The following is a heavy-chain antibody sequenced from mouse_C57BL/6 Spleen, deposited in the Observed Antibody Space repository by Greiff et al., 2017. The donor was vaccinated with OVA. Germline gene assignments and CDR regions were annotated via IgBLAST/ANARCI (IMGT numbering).Heavy chain of an antibody. CDR2: IYPGDGDT. CDR1: GSAFSSSW. Sequence: LEESGPELVKPGASVKISCKASGSAFSSSWMNWVKQRPGKGLEWIGRIYPGDGDTNYNGKFKGKATLTADKSSSTAYMQLSSLTSEDSAVYFCARHGYYWYFDVWGTGTTVTVSS. D-gene: IGHD2-2*01. J-gene: IGHJ1*03. V-gene: IGHV1-82*01. CDR3: ARHGYYWYFDV.